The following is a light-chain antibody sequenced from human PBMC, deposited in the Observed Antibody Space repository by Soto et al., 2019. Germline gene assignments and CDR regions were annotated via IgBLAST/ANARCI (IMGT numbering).Light chain of an antibody. CDR1: QGFSNY. Sequence: DIQMTQSPSSLSASVGDRVTITFRSSQGFSNYLTWYQQKPGKPPKRLIYAASNLNSGVPSRFSGSGSGTECTLTISSLQPEDFATYYCLQHNSFPSTFGQGTKVEI. J-gene: IGKJ1*01. V-gene: IGKV1-17*01. CDR3: LQHNSFPST. CDR2: AAS.